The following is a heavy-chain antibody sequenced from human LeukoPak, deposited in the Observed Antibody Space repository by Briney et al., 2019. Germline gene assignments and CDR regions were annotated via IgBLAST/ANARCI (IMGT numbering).Heavy chain of an antibody. D-gene: IGHD6-13*01. CDR3: TTDQVGSSWPYYFDY. CDR2: IKSKSVGGIT. CDR1: GFTFSNAW. Sequence: GGSLRLSCAASGFTFSNAWMSWVRQAPGKGLEWVGRIKSKSVGGITDYDGTVKGRFTISREDSKNTLYLQMNSLKTEDTAVYYCTTDQVGSSWPYYFDYWGQGTLVTVSS. J-gene: IGHJ4*02. V-gene: IGHV3-15*01.